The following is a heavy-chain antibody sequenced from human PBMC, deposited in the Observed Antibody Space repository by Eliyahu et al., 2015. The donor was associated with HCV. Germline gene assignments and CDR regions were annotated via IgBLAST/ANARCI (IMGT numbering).Heavy chain of an antibody. CDR2: MNPNSGNT. CDR3: ARGAGKKSGVYYYYGMDV. Sequence: QVQLVQSGAEVKKPGASVKVSCKASGYTFXSYDINWVRQATGQXLEWMGWMNPNSGNTGYAQKFQGRVTMTRNTSISTAYMELSSLRSEDTAVYYCARGAGKKSGVYYYYGMDVWGQGTTVTVSS. CDR1: GYTFXSYD. V-gene: IGHV1-8*01. D-gene: IGHD1-26*01. J-gene: IGHJ6*02.